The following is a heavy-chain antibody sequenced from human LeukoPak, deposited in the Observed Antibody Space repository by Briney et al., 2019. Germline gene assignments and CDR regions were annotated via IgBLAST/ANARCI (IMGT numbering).Heavy chain of an antibody. CDR1: GGSIDITNY. CDR2: IAHDGTI. CDR3: TREDRPYCPFAY. V-gene: IGHV4-4*02. D-gene: IGHD1-26*01. J-gene: IGHJ4*02. Sequence: SETLSLTCGVSGGSIDITNYWSWVRQAPGKGLEWTGEIAHDGTINYNPSLRSRVAMSLDRANNQFSLSLTSVTAADTAAYYCTREDRPYCPFAYWGQGVLVTVSS.